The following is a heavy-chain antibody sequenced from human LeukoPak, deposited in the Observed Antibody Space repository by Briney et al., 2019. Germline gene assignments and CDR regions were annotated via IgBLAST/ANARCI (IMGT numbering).Heavy chain of an antibody. CDR1: GGSISSSSYY. CDR2: IYYSGGT. J-gene: IGHJ4*02. Sequence: SETLSLTCTVSGGSISSSSYYWGWVRQPPGKGLEWIGSIYYSGGTYYNPSLKSRVTISVDTSKNQFSLKLSSVTAADTAVYYCARGPGSSWEFDYWGQGTLVTVSS. CDR3: ARGPGSSWEFDY. V-gene: IGHV4-39*07. D-gene: IGHD6-13*01.